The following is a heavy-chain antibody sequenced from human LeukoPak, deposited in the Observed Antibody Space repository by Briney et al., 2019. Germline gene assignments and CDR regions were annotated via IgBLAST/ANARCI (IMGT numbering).Heavy chain of an antibody. V-gene: IGHV1-46*01. D-gene: IGHD3-22*01. CDR2: INPSGGST. Sequence: ASVKVSCKASGYTFTSYYMHWVRQAPGQGLEWMGIINPSGGSTSYAQKFQGRVTMTRDTSTSTVYMELSSLRSEDTAVYYCARLPTLDSSGYQLDYWGQGTLVTVSS. CDR3: ARLPTLDSSGYQLDY. CDR1: GYTFTSYY. J-gene: IGHJ4*02.